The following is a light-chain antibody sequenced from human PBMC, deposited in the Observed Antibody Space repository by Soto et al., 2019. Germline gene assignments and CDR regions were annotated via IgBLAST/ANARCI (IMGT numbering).Light chain of an antibody. CDR3: QQYYSAPIT. CDR1: QSVLSSSNNKNY. J-gene: IGKJ4*01. V-gene: IGKV4-1*01. CDR2: WAS. Sequence: DIVMTQSPDSLALSLGERATFNCKSSQSVLSSSNNKNYLAWFQHKPGQPPKQVIYWASTRESGVPDRFSGSGSGTDFTLTTSSLQAEDVAVYYCQQYYSAPITFGGGTKVEIK.